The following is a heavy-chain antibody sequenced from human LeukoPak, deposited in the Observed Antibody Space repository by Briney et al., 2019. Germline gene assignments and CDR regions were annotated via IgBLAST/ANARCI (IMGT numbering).Heavy chain of an antibody. Sequence: SETLSLTCAVSGGSISSGGYSWSWIRQPPGKGLEWIGYIYYSGSTYYNPSLKSRVTISVDTSKNQFSLKLSSVTAADTAVYYCARDGGATARNWFDPWGQGTLVTVSS. J-gene: IGHJ5*02. CDR3: ARDGGATARNWFDP. CDR1: GGSISSGGYS. V-gene: IGHV4-30-4*07. D-gene: IGHD1-26*01. CDR2: IYYSGST.